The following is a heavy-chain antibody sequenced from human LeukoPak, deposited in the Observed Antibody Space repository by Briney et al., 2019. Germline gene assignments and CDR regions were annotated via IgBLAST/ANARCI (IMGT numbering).Heavy chain of an antibody. J-gene: IGHJ4*02. CDR1: GGSFSGYY. D-gene: IGHD3-10*01. CDR3: ARTYYGSAMGFDY. CDR2: INHNGST. V-gene: IGHV4-34*01. Sequence: PSETLSLTCAVYGGSFSGYYWSWIRQPPGKGLEWIGEINHNGSTSYNPSLKSRVTISVDTSKNQFSLKLSSVTAADTAVYYCARTYYGSAMGFDYWGQGTLVTVSS.